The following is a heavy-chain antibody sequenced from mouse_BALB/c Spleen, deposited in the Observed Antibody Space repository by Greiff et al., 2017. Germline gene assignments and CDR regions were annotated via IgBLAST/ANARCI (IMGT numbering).Heavy chain of an antibody. D-gene: IGHD2-2*01. J-gene: IGHJ3*01. CDR1: GFNIKDTY. V-gene: IGHV14-3*02. CDR2: IDPANGNT. Sequence: ESGAELVKPGASVKLSCTASGFNIKDTYMHWVKPRPEQGLEWIGRIDPANGNTKYDPKFQGKATITADTSSNTAYLQLSSLTSEDTAVYYCAVVYGYDGAWFAYWGQGTLVTVSA. CDR3: AVVYGYDGAWFAY.